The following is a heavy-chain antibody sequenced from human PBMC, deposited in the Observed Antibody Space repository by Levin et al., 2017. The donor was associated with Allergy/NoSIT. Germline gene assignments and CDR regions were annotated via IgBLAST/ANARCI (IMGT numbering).Heavy chain of an antibody. CDR3: TRVLVAAGPRLDY. V-gene: IGHV3-49*03. J-gene: IGHJ4*02. CDR1: GFTFGEFA. CDR2: IRSNIHGGTT. Sequence: GGSLRLSCTVSGFTFGEFAMKWFRQAPGKGLEWVSFIRSNIHGGTTEYAASVKGRFIMSRDDSKSIAYLQMNSLKTEDTAVYFCTRVLVAAGPRLDYWGRGTLVTVSS. D-gene: IGHD6-13*01.